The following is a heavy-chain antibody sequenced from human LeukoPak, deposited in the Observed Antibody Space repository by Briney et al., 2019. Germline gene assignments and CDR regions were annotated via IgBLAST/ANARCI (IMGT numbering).Heavy chain of an antibody. V-gene: IGHV3-74*01. J-gene: IGHJ4*02. D-gene: IGHD4-17*01. CDR2: INSDGSDT. CDR1: EFTFSNFW. CDR3: VRGGYGETSVTW. Sequence: GGSLRLSCAASEFTFSNFWMHWVRQAPGKGLVGVSRINSDGSDTRYADSVKGRFTISRDSAKNTVYLQMNSLRADDTAVYYCVRGGYGETSVTWWGQGTLVTVSS.